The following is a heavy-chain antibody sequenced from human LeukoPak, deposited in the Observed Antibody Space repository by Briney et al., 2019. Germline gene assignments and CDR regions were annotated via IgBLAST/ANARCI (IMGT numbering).Heavy chain of an antibody. Sequence: SETLSLTCTVSGGSISSGGYYWSWIRQHPGKGLEWIGYIYYSGSTYFNPSLKSRVTISVDTSKNQFSLKLSSVTAADTAVYYCARGNSYYYDSSGWIGAFDIWGQGTMVTLSS. CDR2: IYYSGST. J-gene: IGHJ3*02. CDR1: GGSISSGGYY. CDR3: ARGNSYYYDSSGWIGAFDI. D-gene: IGHD3-22*01. V-gene: IGHV4-31*03.